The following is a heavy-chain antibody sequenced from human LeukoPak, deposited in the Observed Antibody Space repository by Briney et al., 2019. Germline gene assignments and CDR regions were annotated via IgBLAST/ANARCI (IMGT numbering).Heavy chain of an antibody. D-gene: IGHD4-17*01. CDR2: ISSSSSYI. V-gene: IGHV3-21*01. CDR3: ARDWRPRQRVEAYGDYESHY. Sequence: AGGSLRLSCAASGFTFSSYSMNWVRQAPGKGLEWVSSISSSSSYIYYADSVKGRFTISRDNAKNSLYLQMNSLRAEDTAVYYCARDWRPRQRVEAYGDYESHYWGQGTLVTVSS. J-gene: IGHJ4*02. CDR1: GFTFSSYS.